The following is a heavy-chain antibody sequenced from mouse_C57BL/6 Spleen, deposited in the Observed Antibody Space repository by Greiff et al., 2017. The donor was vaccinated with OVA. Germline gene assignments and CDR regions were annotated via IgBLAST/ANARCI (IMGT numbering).Heavy chain of an antibody. V-gene: IGHV1-39*01. J-gene: IGHJ4*01. CDR2: INPNYGTT. Sequence: EVQLQESGPELVKPGASVKISCKASGYSFTDYNMNWVKQSNGKSLEWIGVINPNYGTTSYNQKFKGKATLTVDQSSSTAYMQLNSLTSEDSAVYYCARERDYGSSYHAMDYWGQGTSVTVSS. CDR3: ARERDYGSSYHAMDY. D-gene: IGHD1-1*01. CDR1: GYSFTDYN.